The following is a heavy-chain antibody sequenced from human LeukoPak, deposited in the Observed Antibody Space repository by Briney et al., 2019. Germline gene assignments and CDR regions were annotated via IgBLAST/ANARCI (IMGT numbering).Heavy chain of an antibody. J-gene: IGHJ5*02. Sequence: PSETLSLTCAVYGGSFSGYYWSWIRQPPGKGLEWIGEINHSGSTNYNPSLKSRVTISVDTSKNQFSLKLSSVTAADTAVYYCARESLIVVVPAATVSGWFDPWAREPWSPSPQ. CDR2: INHSGST. V-gene: IGHV4-34*01. D-gene: IGHD2-2*01. CDR3: ARESLIVVVPAATVSGWFDP. CDR1: GGSFSGYY.